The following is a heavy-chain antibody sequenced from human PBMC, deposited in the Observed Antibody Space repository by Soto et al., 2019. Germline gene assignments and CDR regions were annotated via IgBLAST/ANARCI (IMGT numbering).Heavy chain of an antibody. CDR3: ARGGDCTNGVCYSNYYYRMDV. J-gene: IGHJ6*02. Sequence: SETLSLTCAVYGGSFSGYYWSWIRQPPGKGLEWIGEINHSGSTNYNPSLKSRVTISVDTSKNQFSLKLSSVTAADTAVYYCARGGDCTNGVCYSNYYYRMDVWGQGTTVTVSS. V-gene: IGHV4-34*01. CDR1: GGSFSGYY. D-gene: IGHD2-8*01. CDR2: INHSGST.